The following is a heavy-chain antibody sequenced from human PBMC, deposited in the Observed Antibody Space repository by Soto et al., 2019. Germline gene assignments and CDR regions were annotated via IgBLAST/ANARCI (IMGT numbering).Heavy chain of an antibody. D-gene: IGHD3-10*01. J-gene: IGHJ4*02. CDR2: SSYDGRET. V-gene: IGHV3-30*03. CDR1: DFDFSSYG. CDR3: ARDSGWPILNFDN. Sequence: GGTLRLSCAASDFDFSSYGIHWVRQGPGKGLEWVAASSYDGRETFYADSAKGRFTVSKEMSKNTAFLQMNALRHEDTAVYFCARDSGWPILNFDNWGQGTPVTVSS.